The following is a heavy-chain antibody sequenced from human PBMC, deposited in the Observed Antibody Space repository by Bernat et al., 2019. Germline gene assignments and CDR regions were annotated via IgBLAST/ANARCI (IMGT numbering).Heavy chain of an antibody. J-gene: IGHJ4*02. Sequence: QVHLVESGGGVVQPGRSLRLSCAASEFTFSRYHMHWVRQAPGKGLEWVAVIWYDGTNNFYADSVKGRFTISRDNSKNTLYLQMNSLRAEDTAVYYCARDLKVQGVITPSGYFDYWGQGTLVTVSS. CDR1: EFTFSRYH. V-gene: IGHV3-33*01. CDR3: ARDLKVQGVITPSGYFDY. D-gene: IGHD3-10*01. CDR2: IWYDGTNN.